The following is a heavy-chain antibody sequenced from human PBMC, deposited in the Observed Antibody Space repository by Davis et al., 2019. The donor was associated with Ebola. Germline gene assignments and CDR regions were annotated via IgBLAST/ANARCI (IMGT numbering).Heavy chain of an antibody. CDR3: ARGGELGIPYYGMDV. Sequence: GESLKISCEASGFTFSGYDMHWVRQTAGQGLEWVSGIGTAGDTYYAGSVKGRFTISRENAKDALYLQMTSLRAGDTAVYFCARGGELGIPYYGMDVWGQGTTVTVSS. CDR2: IGTAGDT. J-gene: IGHJ6*02. D-gene: IGHD7-27*01. CDR1: GFTFSGYD. V-gene: IGHV3-13*01.